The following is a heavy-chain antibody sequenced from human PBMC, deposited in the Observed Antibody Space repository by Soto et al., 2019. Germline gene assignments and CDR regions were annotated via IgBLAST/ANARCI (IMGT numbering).Heavy chain of an antibody. D-gene: IGHD1-26*01. CDR2: MSYDGSNE. J-gene: IGHJ5*01. CDR1: GFTFSSYA. CDR3: ARDPTSPEYRYSGRFRDNTFDS. V-gene: IGHV3-30-3*01. Sequence: QVQLVESGGGVVQPGKSLRLSCAASGFTFSSYALHWVRQAPGKGLEWGAVMSYDGSNEYADSVKCRFTISRDNFKNTLYLQMSSLRTDATAVYYCARDPTSPEYRYSGRFRDNTFDSWGQGTLVTVSS.